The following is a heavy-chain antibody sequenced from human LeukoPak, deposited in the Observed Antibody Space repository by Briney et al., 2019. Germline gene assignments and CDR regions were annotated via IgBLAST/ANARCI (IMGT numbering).Heavy chain of an antibody. J-gene: IGHJ4*02. V-gene: IGHV3-23*01. CDR2: MTGGGDST. CDR3: VKGSTNARPYYFDY. Sequence: GGPLRLSCAASGFSFSNYVMSWVRQAPGKGLEWVSAMTGGGDSTYYGDSVKGRFTISRDNSKNTLYLQMNSLRAEDTAVYYCVKGSTNARPYYFDYWGQGTLVTASS. CDR1: GFSFSNYV. D-gene: IGHD2-8*01.